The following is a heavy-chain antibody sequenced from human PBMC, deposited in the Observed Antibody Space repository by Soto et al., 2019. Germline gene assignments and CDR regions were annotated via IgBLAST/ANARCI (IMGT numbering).Heavy chain of an antibody. J-gene: IGHJ6*02. D-gene: IGHD3-22*01. CDR3: ARTYSSSYSRYPVYYGMDV. Sequence: QVQLQESGPGLVKPSETLSLTCTVSGDSISSYFWSWIRQPPGKGLEWIGCVYHSGSTNYSPSLERRVSISVDTSKNQFSLRLTSVTAADTAVYYCARTYSSSYSRYPVYYGMDVWGQGTTVTVSS. V-gene: IGHV4-59*01. CDR2: VYHSGST. CDR1: GDSISSYF.